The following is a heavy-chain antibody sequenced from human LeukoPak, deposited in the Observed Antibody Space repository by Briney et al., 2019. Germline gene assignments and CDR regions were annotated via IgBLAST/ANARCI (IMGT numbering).Heavy chain of an antibody. CDR2: ISWNSGSI. Sequence: GRSLRLSCAASGFTFDDYAMHWVRQAPGKGLEWVSGISWNSGSIGYADSVKGRFTISRDNAKNSLYLQMNSLRAEDTAVYYCAKDRKYLWGQGTLVTVSS. J-gene: IGHJ5*02. V-gene: IGHV3-9*01. CDR3: AKDRKYL. CDR1: GFTFDDYA.